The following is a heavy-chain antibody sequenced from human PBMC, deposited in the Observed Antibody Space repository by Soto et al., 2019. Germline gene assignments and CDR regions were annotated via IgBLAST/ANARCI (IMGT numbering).Heavy chain of an antibody. Sequence: QVQLVESGGGLVKPGGSLRLSCAASGFTFSDYYMSWIRQAPGKGLEWVSYISSSGSTIYYADSVKGRFTISRDNAKHSLYLQMNRLRAEDTAVYYCARDVRITKVPDSSSSGFDPWGQGTLVTVSS. CDR1: GFTFSDYY. CDR2: ISSSGSTI. J-gene: IGHJ5*02. V-gene: IGHV3-11*01. D-gene: IGHD6-13*01. CDR3: ARDVRITKVPDSSSSGFDP.